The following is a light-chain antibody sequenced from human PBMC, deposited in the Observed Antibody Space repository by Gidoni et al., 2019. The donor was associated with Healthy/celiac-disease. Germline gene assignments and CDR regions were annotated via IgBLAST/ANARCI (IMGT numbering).Light chain of an antibody. CDR1: QGIRNY. CDR2: GAS. Sequence: AIQMTQSPSSLSASVGDRVTITCRASQGIRNYLVWYQQKPGKAPKLLIYGASSLHSGVPSRFSGSGSGTDFTLTLSSPEPEDFATYHSLQDYNYPWTFGQGTKVEIK. J-gene: IGKJ1*01. V-gene: IGKV1-6*01. CDR3: LQDYNYPWT.